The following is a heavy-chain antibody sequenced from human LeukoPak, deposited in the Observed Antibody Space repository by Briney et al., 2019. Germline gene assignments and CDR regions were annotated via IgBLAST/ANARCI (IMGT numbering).Heavy chain of an antibody. Sequence: GGSLRLSCAASGFTFSSYSMNWVRQAPGKGLEWVAVISYDGSNKYYADSVKGRFTISRDNSKNTLYLQMNSLRAEDTAVYYCAKDSPAGYCSGGSCRYGGSYFDYWGQGTLVTVSS. CDR3: AKDSPAGYCSGGSCRYGGSYFDY. CDR1: GFTFSSYS. CDR2: ISYDGSNK. D-gene: IGHD2-15*01. V-gene: IGHV3-30*18. J-gene: IGHJ4*02.